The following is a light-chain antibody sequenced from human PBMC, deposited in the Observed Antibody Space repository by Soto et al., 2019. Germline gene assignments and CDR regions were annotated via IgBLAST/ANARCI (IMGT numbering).Light chain of an antibody. V-gene: IGLV2-14*01. CDR2: AVS. Sequence: QSVLTQPASVSGSPGQSITISCTGTSSDVGLYDYVSWYQQHPGKAPQLMIYAVSNRPSGVSNRFSASKSGNTASLVISGLQAEDEADYYCSSYTSDSSYVFGSGTKVTV. CDR3: SSYTSDSSYV. CDR1: SSDVGLYDY. J-gene: IGLJ1*01.